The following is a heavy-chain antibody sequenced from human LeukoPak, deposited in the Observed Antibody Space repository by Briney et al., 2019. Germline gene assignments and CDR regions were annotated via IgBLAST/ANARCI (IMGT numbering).Heavy chain of an antibody. CDR3: STPTRSGSYFSFDY. Sequence: GGSLRLACAASELTLSSYAMSSVRQAPGHGVEGGSAIGGSVGSTYYAACVHGRVTISSHYSSTRLSLQMNCLIAEYTAGSYVSTPTRSGSYFSFDYWGQGTLVTVSS. CDR2: IGGSVGST. J-gene: IGHJ4*02. V-gene: IGHV3-23*01. CDR1: ELTLSSYA. D-gene: IGHD1-26*01.